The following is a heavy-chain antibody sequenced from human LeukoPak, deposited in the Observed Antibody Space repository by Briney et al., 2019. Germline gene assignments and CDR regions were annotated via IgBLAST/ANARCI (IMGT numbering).Heavy chain of an antibody. Sequence: ASVKVSCKASGYTFTSYDINWVRQATGQGLEWMGWMNPNSGNTGYAQKFQGRVTMTTDTSTSTAYMELRSLRSDDTAVYYCARGGYSSGWYLTGVPLDYWGQGTLVTVSS. CDR1: GYTFTSYD. D-gene: IGHD6-19*01. CDR3: ARGGYSSGWYLTGVPLDY. V-gene: IGHV1-8*01. J-gene: IGHJ4*02. CDR2: MNPNSGNT.